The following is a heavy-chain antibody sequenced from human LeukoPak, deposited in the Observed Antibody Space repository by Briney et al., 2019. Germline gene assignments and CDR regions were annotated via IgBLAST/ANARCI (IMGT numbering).Heavy chain of an antibody. V-gene: IGHV3-66*01. D-gene: IGHD4-17*01. CDR2: IYSGGST. CDR3: ARDVLVKNTVTTGGSYYYYYGMDV. J-gene: IGHJ6*02. Sequence: PGGSLRLSCAASGFTVSSNYMSWVPQAPGKGLEWVSVIYSGGSTYYADSVKGRFSISRDNSKNTLYLQMNSLRAEDTAVYYCARDVLVKNTVTTGGSYYYYYGMDVWGQGTTVTVSS. CDR1: GFTVSSNY.